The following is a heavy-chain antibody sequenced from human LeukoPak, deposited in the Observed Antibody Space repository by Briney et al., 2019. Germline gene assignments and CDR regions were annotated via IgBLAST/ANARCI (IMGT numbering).Heavy chain of an antibody. CDR3: ARSVVPAAISLAGWFDP. CDR2: IIPIFGTA. J-gene: IGHJ5*02. D-gene: IGHD2-2*02. Sequence: ASVKVSCKASGGTFSSYAISWVRQAPGQGLEWMGGIIPIFGTANYAQKFQGRVTITADESTSTAHMELSSLRSEDTAVYYCARSVVPAAISLAGWFDPWGQGTLVTVSS. CDR1: GGTFSSYA. V-gene: IGHV1-69*13.